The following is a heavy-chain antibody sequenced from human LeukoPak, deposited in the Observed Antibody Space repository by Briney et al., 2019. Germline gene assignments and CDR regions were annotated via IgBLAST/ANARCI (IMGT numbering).Heavy chain of an antibody. CDR1: GFTLSSYA. CDR3: AKGAQAFDY. CDR2: ISGSCGST. Sequence: GGSLRLSCAASGFTLSSYAMSWVRQAPAKGREWVSAISGSCGSTYYADSVKRRFTISKDNSKNALYLQMNSLRDEDTDVYYCAKGAQAFDYWGQGTLVTVSS. J-gene: IGHJ4*02. V-gene: IGHV3-23*01.